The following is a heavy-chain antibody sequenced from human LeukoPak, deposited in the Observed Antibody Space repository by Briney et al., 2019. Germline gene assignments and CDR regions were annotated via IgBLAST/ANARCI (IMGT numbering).Heavy chain of an antibody. CDR3: AKPSRIYDSTRYSWAEYFQR. Sequence: PGGSLRLSCAASGFTFSSFAMSWVRQAPGKGLEWVSAVSGDAITTYYADSVKGRFTISRDNSKNTLYLQMNSLRAEDTAVYYCAKPSRIYDSTRYSWAEYFQRWGQGTLVSVSS. CDR1: GFTFSSFA. J-gene: IGHJ1*01. V-gene: IGHV3-23*01. CDR2: VSGDAITT. D-gene: IGHD3-22*01.